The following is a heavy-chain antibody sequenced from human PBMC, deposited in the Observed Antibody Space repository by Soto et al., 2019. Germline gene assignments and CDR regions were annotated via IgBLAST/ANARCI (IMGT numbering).Heavy chain of an antibody. D-gene: IGHD5-12*01. V-gene: IGHV3-21*01. J-gene: IGHJ4*02. CDR3: ARDLRPFGGYVGY. Sequence: GSLRLSCAASGFTFSSYSMNWVRQAPGKGLEWVSSISSSSSYIYYADSVKGRFTISRDNAKNSLYLQMNSLRAEDTAVYYCARDLRPFGGYVGYWGQGTLVTVSS. CDR2: ISSSSSYI. CDR1: GFTFSSYS.